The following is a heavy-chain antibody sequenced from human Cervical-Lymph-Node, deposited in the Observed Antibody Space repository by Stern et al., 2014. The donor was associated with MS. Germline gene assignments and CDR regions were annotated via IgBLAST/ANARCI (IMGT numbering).Heavy chain of an antibody. CDR2: IHNTGNT. J-gene: IGHJ4*02. CDR3: ARGRVLGDASGYYTGYFDT. CDR1: GASFSPYY. Sequence: VQLVESGPGLVKPSETLSLTCTVSGASFSPYYWTWIRQPPGKGLEWVGYIHNTGNTKSNPSLMSRLTTSLDTSKNQFSLKLISVTTADTAVYYCARGRVLGDASGYYTGYFDTWGQGILVTVSS. D-gene: IGHD3-22*01. V-gene: IGHV4-59*01.